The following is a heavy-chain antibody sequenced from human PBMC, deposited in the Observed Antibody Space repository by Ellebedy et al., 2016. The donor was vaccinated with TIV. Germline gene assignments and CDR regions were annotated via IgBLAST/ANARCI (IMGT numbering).Heavy chain of an antibody. D-gene: IGHD4-17*01. J-gene: IGHJ2*01. CDR2: ISSSSIFI. CDR3: ARKIPAPTTVPPNWYFDL. V-gene: IGHV3-21*01. Sequence: GESLKISCAASGFAFHTYTINSVRQAPGQGLEWVSSISSSSIFIYYADSVKGRFTISRDNAKNSLYLQMNSLRAEDTAVYYCARKIPAPTTVPPNWYFDLWGRGTLVTVSS. CDR1: GFAFHTYT.